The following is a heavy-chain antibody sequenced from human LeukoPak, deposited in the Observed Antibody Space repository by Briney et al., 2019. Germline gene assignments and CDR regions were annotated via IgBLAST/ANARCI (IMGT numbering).Heavy chain of an antibody. D-gene: IGHD1-26*01. J-gene: IGHJ4*02. Sequence: VGSLRLSCAASGFTVSSNYMSWVGQAPGKGLEWVSVIYSGGSTYYADSVKGRFTISRDNSKNTLYLQMNSLRAEDTAVYYCARDPRMYGSDYWGQGTLVTVSS. V-gene: IGHV3-66*01. CDR3: ARDPRMYGSDY. CDR1: GFTVSSNY. CDR2: IYSGGST.